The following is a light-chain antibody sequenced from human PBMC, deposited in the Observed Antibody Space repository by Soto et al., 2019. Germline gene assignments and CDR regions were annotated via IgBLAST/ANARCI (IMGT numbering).Light chain of an antibody. CDR1: SSDVGSYSL. CDR3: CSYAGRIPNVV. Sequence: QSALTQPASVSGSPGQSITISCTGTSSDVGSYSLVSWYQQHPGKAPKLMIYEGSKRPSGVSNRFSGSKSGNTASLTISGLQAEDEADYYCCSYAGRIPNVVLGGGTKLTVL. J-gene: IGLJ2*01. CDR2: EGS. V-gene: IGLV2-23*01.